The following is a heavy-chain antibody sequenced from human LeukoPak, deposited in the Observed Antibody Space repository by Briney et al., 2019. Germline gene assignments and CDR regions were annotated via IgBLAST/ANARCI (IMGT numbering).Heavy chain of an antibody. Sequence: SVKVSCKASGGTGSGYTMNWIRQAPGQGLEWTGRINPMSGTTNYAHKNQGRVTITTDDSTTTVYMELSSLRSDDTAVYYCARSDITMIRGVIPNWFDPWGQGTLVIVSS. CDR2: INPMSGTT. J-gene: IGHJ5*02. V-gene: IGHV1-69*05. D-gene: IGHD3-10*01. CDR3: ARSDITMIRGVIPNWFDP. CDR1: GGTGSGYT.